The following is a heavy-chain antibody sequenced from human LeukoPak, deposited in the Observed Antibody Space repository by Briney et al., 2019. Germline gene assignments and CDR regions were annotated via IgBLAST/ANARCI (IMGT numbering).Heavy chain of an antibody. CDR2: IKQDGSEK. V-gene: IGHV3-7*01. J-gene: IGHJ4*02. D-gene: IGHD1-26*01. CDR3: ARERSTGEFDH. Sequence: GGSLRLSCAASGFTFSSYWMSWVRQAPGKGLEWVANIKQDGSEKYYVDSVKGRLTISRDNAKKSLYLQMNSLRAEDTAVYYCARERSTGEFDHWGQGTLVTVSS. CDR1: GFTFSSYW.